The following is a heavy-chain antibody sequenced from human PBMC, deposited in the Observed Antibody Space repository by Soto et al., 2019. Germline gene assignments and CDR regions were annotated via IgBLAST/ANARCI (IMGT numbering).Heavy chain of an antibody. CDR2: ISSSSSTI. J-gene: IGHJ4*02. V-gene: IGHV3-48*01. CDR1: GFTFSSYS. D-gene: IGHD4-17*01. CDR3: ARDPYGDFAPDY. Sequence: GGSLRLSCAASGFTFSSYSMNWVRQAPGKGLEWVSYISSSSSTIYYADSVKGRFTISRDNAKDSLYLQMNSLRAEDRAGCYCARDPYGDFAPDYWGQGTLVTVSS.